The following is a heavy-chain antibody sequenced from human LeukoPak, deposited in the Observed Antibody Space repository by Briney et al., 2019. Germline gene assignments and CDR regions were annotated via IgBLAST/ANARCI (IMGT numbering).Heavy chain of an antibody. CDR3: AKGGRRVVVAFDY. D-gene: IGHD3-22*01. CDR2: ITPSGGST. J-gene: IGHJ4*02. CDR1: GDTFTIYY. V-gene: IGHV1-46*01. Sequence: ASVKVSCKASGDTFTIYYVHWVRQAPGQGLEWMGTITPSGGSTTNAQKFQGRVTMTRDMSTSTVYMELSSLRSEDTAVYYCAKGGRRVVVAFDYWGQGTLVTVSS.